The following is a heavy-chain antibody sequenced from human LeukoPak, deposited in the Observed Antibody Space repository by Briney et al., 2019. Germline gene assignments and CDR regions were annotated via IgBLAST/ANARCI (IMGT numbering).Heavy chain of an antibody. CDR1: GGSISSYY. CDR3: ARHEGRGSSWYYFDY. CDR2: IYTSGST. Sequence: PSETLSLTCTVSGGSISSYYWSWIRQPPGEGLEWIGYIYTSGSTNYNHSLKSRVTIPVDTSKNQFSLKLSSVTAAATAVYYCARHEGRGSSWYYFDYWGQGTLVTVSS. D-gene: IGHD6-13*01. J-gene: IGHJ4*02. V-gene: IGHV4-4*09.